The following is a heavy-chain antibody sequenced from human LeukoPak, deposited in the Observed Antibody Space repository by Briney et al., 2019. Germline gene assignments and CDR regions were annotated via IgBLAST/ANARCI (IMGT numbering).Heavy chain of an antibody. V-gene: IGHV3-30-3*01. D-gene: IGHD2-15*01. CDR1: GFTFSSYA. Sequence: PGRSLRLSCAASGFTFSSYAMHWVRQAPGKGLEWVAVISYDGSNKCYADSVKGRFTISRDNSKNTLYLQMNSLRAEDTAVYYCARAGLVVVAATISYFDYWGQGTLVTVSS. CDR3: ARAGLVVVAATISYFDY. CDR2: ISYDGSNK. J-gene: IGHJ4*02.